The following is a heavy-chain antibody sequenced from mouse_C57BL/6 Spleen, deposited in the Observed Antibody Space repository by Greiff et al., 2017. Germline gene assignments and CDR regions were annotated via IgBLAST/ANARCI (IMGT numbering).Heavy chain of an antibody. D-gene: IGHD1-1*01. CDR2: IYPGDGDT. V-gene: IGHV1-80*01. J-gene: IGHJ2*01. CDR1: GYAFSSYW. CDR3: ARDGSSLYYFDY. Sequence: VQLQQSGAELVKPGASVKISCKASGYAFSSYWMNWVKQRPGKGLEWIGQIYPGDGDTNYNGKFKGKATLTADKSSSTAYMQLSSLTSEDSAVYFCARDGSSLYYFDYWGQGTTLTVS.